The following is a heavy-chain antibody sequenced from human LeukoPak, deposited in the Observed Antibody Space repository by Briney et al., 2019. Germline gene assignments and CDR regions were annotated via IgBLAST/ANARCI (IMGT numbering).Heavy chain of an antibody. Sequence: GGSQRLSCAVSGFTFSNYWMHWVRQAPGKGLVWVSRIKGDGSHTIYADSVRGRFTISRDNAKNTLYLQMKSLRAEDTAVYYCVRDWDHFDFDSWGQGTLVTVSS. CDR2: IKGDGSHT. J-gene: IGHJ5*01. CDR3: VRDWDHFDFDS. CDR1: GFTFSNYW. D-gene: IGHD3-9*01. V-gene: IGHV3-74*01.